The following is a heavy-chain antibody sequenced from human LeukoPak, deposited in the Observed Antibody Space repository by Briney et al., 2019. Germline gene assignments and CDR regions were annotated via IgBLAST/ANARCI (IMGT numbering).Heavy chain of an antibody. D-gene: IGHD2-21*02. V-gene: IGHV3-30-3*01. CDR3: ARGMVTGHNAFDV. CDR1: GFTFSSYA. J-gene: IGHJ3*01. Sequence: GGSLRLSCAASGFTFSSYAMHWVRQAPGKGLEWVAVISYDGSNKYYADSVKGRFTISRDNANNSLHLQMNSLRAEDTAIYYCARGMVTGHNAFDVWGQGTMVTVSS. CDR2: ISYDGSNK.